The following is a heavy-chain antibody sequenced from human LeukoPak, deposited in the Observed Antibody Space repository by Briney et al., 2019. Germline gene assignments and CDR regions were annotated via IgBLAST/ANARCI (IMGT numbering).Heavy chain of an antibody. Sequence: TGGSLRLSCAASGFTFSSYGMHWVRQAPGRGLEWVAVIWNDGSHKYYADSVKGRFTISRDNSKNTLYLQMNSLRAEDTAVYYCARLSGYEKGYVFDIWAKGQWSPSLQ. D-gene: IGHD5-12*01. CDR1: GFTFSSYG. V-gene: IGHV3-33*01. CDR2: IWNDGSHK. J-gene: IGHJ3*02. CDR3: ARLSGYEKGYVFDI.